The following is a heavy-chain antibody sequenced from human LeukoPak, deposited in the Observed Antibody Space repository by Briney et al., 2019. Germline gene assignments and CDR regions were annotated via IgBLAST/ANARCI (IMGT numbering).Heavy chain of an antibody. CDR3: VKRRYDSSGYFDY. J-gene: IGHJ4*02. Sequence: GGSLRLSCVASGFTFSSYAMSWVRQAPGKGLEWVPVISGSGGSTYYADSVKGRFTISRDNSQNTLYLQMNSLRAEDTAVYYCVKRRYDSSGYFDYWGQGTLVTVSS. CDR1: GFTFSSYA. V-gene: IGHV3-23*01. D-gene: IGHD3-22*01. CDR2: ISGSGGST.